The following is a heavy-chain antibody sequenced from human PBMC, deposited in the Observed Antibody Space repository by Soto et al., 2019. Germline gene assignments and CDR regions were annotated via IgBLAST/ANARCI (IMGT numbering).Heavy chain of an antibody. CDR1: GFTFSSYG. Sequence: GSLRLSCAASGFTFSSYGMHWVRQAPGKGLEWVAVISYDGSNKYYADSVKGRFTISRDNSKNTLYLQMNSLRAEDTAVYYCAKGIYYDSSGYYPDYWGQGTLVTVSS. J-gene: IGHJ4*02. CDR2: ISYDGSNK. CDR3: AKGIYYDSSGYYPDY. V-gene: IGHV3-30*18. D-gene: IGHD3-22*01.